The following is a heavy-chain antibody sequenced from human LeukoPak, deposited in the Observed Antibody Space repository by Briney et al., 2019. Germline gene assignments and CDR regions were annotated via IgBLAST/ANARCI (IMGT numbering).Heavy chain of an antibody. Sequence: KVSCQASGGTFSSYAISWVRQAPGQGLEWMGGIIPIFGTANYAQKFQGRVTITADESTSTAYMELSSLRSEDTAVYYCARGETNYYDSSGYSDYWGQGTLVTVSS. CDR3: ARGETNYYDSSGYSDY. J-gene: IGHJ4*02. V-gene: IGHV1-69*01. CDR2: IIPIFGTA. CDR1: GGTFSSYA. D-gene: IGHD3-22*01.